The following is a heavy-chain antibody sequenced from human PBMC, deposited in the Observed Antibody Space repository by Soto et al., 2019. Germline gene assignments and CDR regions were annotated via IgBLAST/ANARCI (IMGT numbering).Heavy chain of an antibody. CDR2: ISYDGSNK. Sequence: QVQLVESGGGVVQPGRSLRLSCAASGFTFSSYAMHWVRQAPGKGLEWVAVISYDGSNKYYADSVKGRFTISRDNSKNTLYLQMNSLRAEDTAVYYCARDRPNEPNWVYYYYYGMDVWGQGTTVTVSS. CDR1: GFTFSSYA. CDR3: ARDRPNEPNWVYYYYYGMDV. J-gene: IGHJ6*02. V-gene: IGHV3-30-3*01. D-gene: IGHD7-27*01.